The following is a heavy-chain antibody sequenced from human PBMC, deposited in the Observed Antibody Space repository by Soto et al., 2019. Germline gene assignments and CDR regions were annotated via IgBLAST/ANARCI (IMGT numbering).Heavy chain of an antibody. J-gene: IGHJ4*02. V-gene: IGHV2-5*01. Sequence: QITLKESGPTLVKPTQTLTLTCPFSGFSLSTSGVGVGCIRQPPGKALEWLALIYWNDDKRYSPSLKSRLTITKDTSKNQVVLTMTTMDPVDTATYYCAHSHRWVARTTVTTFDYWGQGTLVTVAS. CDR1: GFSLSTSGVG. D-gene: IGHD4-4*01. CDR3: AHSHRWVARTTVTTFDY. CDR2: IYWNDDK.